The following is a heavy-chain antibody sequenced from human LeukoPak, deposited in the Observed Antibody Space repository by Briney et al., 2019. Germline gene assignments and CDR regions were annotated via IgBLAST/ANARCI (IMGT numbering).Heavy chain of an antibody. D-gene: IGHD6-13*01. J-gene: IGHJ4*02. CDR2: IYESGRT. Sequence: SETLSLTCTVSGGSISSGYHYWGWIRQPPGKGLEWIGSIYESGRTHYDPSLRSRITISVDTSKNQFSLELSSVTAADTAVYYCARGDSSSWSLFDYWGQGTLVTVSS. CDR1: GGSISSGYHY. V-gene: IGHV4-39*01. CDR3: ARGDSSSWSLFDY.